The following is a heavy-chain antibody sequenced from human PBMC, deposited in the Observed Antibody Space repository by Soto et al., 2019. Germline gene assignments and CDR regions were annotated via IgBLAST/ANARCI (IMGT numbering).Heavy chain of an antibody. CDR3: AREIAAAGANWFDP. Sequence: GASVQVSCKASGYTFSSYGISWVRQAHGQGLEWMGWISAYNGNTNYAQKLQGRVTMTTDTSTSTAYMELRSLRSDDTAVYYCAREIAAAGANWFDPWGQGTLVTVSS. J-gene: IGHJ5*02. V-gene: IGHV1-18*01. CDR2: ISAYNGNT. CDR1: GYTFSSYG. D-gene: IGHD6-13*01.